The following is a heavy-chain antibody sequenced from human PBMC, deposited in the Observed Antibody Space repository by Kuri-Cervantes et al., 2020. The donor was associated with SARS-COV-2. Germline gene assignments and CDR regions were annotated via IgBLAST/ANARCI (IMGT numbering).Heavy chain of an antibody. Sequence: GSLRLSCAASGFTFSSYSMNWVRQAPGKGLEWVSSISSSTIYMYYADSVQGRFTISRDNAKNSLYLQMNSLRAEDTAVYYCYSGYDLGYWGRGALVTVSS. CDR3: YSGYDLGY. V-gene: IGHV3-21*01. CDR1: GFTFSSYS. CDR2: ISSSTIYM. J-gene: IGHJ4*02. D-gene: IGHD5-12*01.